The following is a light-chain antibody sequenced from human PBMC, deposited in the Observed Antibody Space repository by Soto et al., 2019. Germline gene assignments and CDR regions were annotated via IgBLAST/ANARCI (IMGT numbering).Light chain of an antibody. CDR3: QQYNRWPHGT. Sequence: EIVMTQSPATLSVSPGERVTLSCRASQSVSSSLAWYQQKPGQAPRLLIYGASTRASGIPARFSGSGSGTEFTLTISSLQSEDFAVHFCQQYNRWPHGTLGQGTKVDIQ. CDR2: GAS. J-gene: IGKJ1*01. V-gene: IGKV3-15*01. CDR1: QSVSSS.